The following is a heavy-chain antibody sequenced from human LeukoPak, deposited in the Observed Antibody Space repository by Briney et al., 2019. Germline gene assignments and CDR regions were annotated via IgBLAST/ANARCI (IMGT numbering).Heavy chain of an antibody. D-gene: IGHD6-19*01. CDR3: ARSSVAVAGTVGVRWFDP. V-gene: IGHV1-8*01. CDR1: GYTFTSYD. Sequence: ASVKVSCKASGYTFTSYDINWVRQATGQGLEWMGWMNPNSGNTGYAQKFQGRVTMTRNTSISTAYMELSSLRSEDTAVYYCARSSVAVAGTVGVRWFDPWGQGTLVTVSS. CDR2: MNPNSGNT. J-gene: IGHJ5*02.